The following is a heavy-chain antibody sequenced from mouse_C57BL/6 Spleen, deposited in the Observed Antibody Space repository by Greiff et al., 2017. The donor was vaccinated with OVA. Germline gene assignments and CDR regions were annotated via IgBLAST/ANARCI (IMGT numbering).Heavy chain of an antibody. CDR3: ARGSYSNYDFAY. D-gene: IGHD2-5*01. CDR2: IYPGDGVT. V-gene: IGHV1-80*01. CDR1: GYAFSSYW. Sequence: VQLQQSGAELVKPGASVKISCKASGYAFSSYWMNWVKQRPGKGLEWIGQIYPGDGVTNYNGKFKGKATLTADKSSSTAYMQLSSLTSEDSAVYFCARGSYSNYDFAYWGQGTLVTVSA. J-gene: IGHJ3*01.